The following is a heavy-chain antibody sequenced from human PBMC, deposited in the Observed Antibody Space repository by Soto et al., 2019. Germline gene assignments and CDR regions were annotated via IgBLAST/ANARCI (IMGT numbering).Heavy chain of an antibody. CDR3: ARGRDQPPVGLYFDS. CDR2: IIPMFGTP. V-gene: IGHV1-69*01. J-gene: IGHJ4*02. Sequence: QVQLVQSGAEVKKPGSSVKVSCKASGDAFTNYIFDWVRQAPGQGREWMGGIIPMFGTPKYAQRFQDRVTISADVSTGTAYLELTSLRFDDTAVYYCARGRDQPPVGLYFDSWGEGTRVTVSS. D-gene: IGHD1-26*01. CDR1: GDAFTNYI.